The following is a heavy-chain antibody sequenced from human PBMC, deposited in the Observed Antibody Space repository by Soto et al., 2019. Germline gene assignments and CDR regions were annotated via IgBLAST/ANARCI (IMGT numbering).Heavy chain of an antibody. CDR1: GYSFISYW. CDR3: ARHSFRGRYLYYMDV. CDR2: IYPGDSDT. J-gene: IGHJ6*03. Sequence: PGESLKISCKGSGYSFISYWIGWVRQMPGKGLEWMGIIYPGDSDTRYSPSFQGQVTISADKSISTAYLQWSSLKASDTAMYYCARHSFRGRYLYYMDVWGKGTTVTVSS. V-gene: IGHV5-51*01. D-gene: IGHD2-2*02.